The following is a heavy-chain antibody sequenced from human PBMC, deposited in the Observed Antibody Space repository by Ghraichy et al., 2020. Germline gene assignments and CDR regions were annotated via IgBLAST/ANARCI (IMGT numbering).Heavy chain of an antibody. CDR1: GLTFSSYA. CDR2: ISSSSGYI. Sequence: GGSLRLSCAASGLTFSSYAMNWVRQAPGKGLEWVSFISSSSGYIYYSDSVKGRFTTSRDNAKNSLYLQMNSLRVEDTALYYCARDWVYCSGGRCYPDAFDVWSQGTMVTVSS. CDR3: ARDWVYCSGGRCYPDAFDV. J-gene: IGHJ3*01. V-gene: IGHV3-21*01. D-gene: IGHD2-15*01.